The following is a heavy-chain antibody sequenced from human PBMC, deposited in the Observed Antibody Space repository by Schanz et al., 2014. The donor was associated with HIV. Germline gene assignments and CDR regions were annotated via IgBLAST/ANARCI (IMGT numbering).Heavy chain of an antibody. D-gene: IGHD3-22*01. CDR2: ISNDGRNK. Sequence: QVHLVESGGGVVQPGRSLRLSCVGSGFIFSNYGIHWVRQTPGKGLEWVAFISNDGRNKYYADSVKGRFTISRDNSKNTLYLQMNSLRPEDTAVYYCAVTFIVVGSLATNGMDVWGQGTTVTVSS. V-gene: IGHV3-30*03. CDR1: GFIFSNYG. CDR3: AVTFIVVGSLATNGMDV. J-gene: IGHJ6*02.